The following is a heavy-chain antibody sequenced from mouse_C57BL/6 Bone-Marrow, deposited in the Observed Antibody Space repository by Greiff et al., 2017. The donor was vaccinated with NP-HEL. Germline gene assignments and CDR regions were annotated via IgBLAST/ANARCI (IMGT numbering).Heavy chain of an antibody. V-gene: IGHV5-4*01. Sequence: EVHLVESGGGLVKPGGSLKLSCAASGFTFSSYAMSWVRQTPEKRLEWVATISDGGSYTYYPDNVKGRFTISRDNAKNNLYLQMSHLKSEDTAMYYCARDIGSSPWYFDGWGTGTTVTVSS. D-gene: IGHD1-1*01. CDR3: ARDIGSSPWYFDG. CDR1: GFTFSSYA. CDR2: ISDGGSYT. J-gene: IGHJ1*03.